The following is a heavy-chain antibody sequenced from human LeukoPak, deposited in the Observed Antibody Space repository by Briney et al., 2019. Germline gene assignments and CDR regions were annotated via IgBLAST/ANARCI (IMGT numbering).Heavy chain of an antibody. CDR3: ARGTHYDILTGLIPTGGWFDP. CDR1: GGSISSYY. V-gene: IGHV4-59*01. CDR2: IYYSGST. D-gene: IGHD3-9*01. J-gene: IGHJ5*02. Sequence: PSETLSLTCTVSGGSISSYYRSWIRQPAGKGLEWIGYIYYSGSTNYNPSLKSRVTISVDTSKNQFSLKLSSVTAADTAVYYCARGTHYDILTGLIPTGGWFDPWGQGTLVTVSS.